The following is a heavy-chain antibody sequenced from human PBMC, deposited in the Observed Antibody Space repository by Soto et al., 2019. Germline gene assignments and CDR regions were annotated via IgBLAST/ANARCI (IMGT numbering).Heavy chain of an antibody. D-gene: IGHD2-15*01. CDR1: GYTFSDYY. CDR3: ARGGEFCSTGSCNSSLGDAFDV. J-gene: IGHJ3*01. V-gene: IGHV1-2*02. CDR2: ISPNNGAT. Sequence: QVQLVQSGAEVKKPGASMKVSCKASGYTFSDYYMHWVRQAPGQGLECMGWISPNNGATNYAQKFQDRVTMPRDASITTAYMELSRLRSDDTAVYSCARGGEFCSTGSCNSSLGDAFDVWGQGTTVTVSS.